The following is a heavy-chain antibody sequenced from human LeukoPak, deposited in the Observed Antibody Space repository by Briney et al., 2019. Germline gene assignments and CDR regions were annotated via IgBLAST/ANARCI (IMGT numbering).Heavy chain of an antibody. D-gene: IGHD6-19*01. J-gene: IGHJ6*02. V-gene: IGHV3-48*03. CDR2: ISSSGSTI. Sequence: PGGSLRLSCAASGFTFSSYEMNWVSQAPGKGLEWVSYISSSGSTIYYADSVKGRFTISRDNAKNSLYLQMDSLRAEDTAVYYCVRLVVERYYYHGMDVWGQGTTVTVSS. CDR1: GFTFSSYE. CDR3: VRLVVERYYYHGMDV.